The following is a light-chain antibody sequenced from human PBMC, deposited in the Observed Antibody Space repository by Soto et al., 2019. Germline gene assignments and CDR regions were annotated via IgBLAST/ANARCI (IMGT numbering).Light chain of an antibody. CDR2: DAS. J-gene: IGKJ1*01. Sequence: EIVMTQSPATLSVSPGERATLSCRASQSLSNNLALYQQKPGQAPRLLIYDASTRATGIPDRFSGSGSGTDFTLTISRLEPEDFAVYYCQQYGNSPQTFGQGTRWIS. V-gene: IGKV3-20*01. CDR3: QQYGNSPQT. CDR1: QSLSNN.